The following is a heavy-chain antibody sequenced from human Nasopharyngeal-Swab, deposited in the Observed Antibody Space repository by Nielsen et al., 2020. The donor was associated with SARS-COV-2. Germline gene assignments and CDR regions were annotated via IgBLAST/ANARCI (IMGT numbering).Heavy chain of an antibody. Sequence: ASVKVSCKASGYTFANYGVSWVRQAPGQGLEWMGWISVYNGNTGYAQNFQGRVTMTTDTSTNTAYMELSSLRSDDTAVYYCARDCSTSSCHLVWGQGTLVTVSS. CDR2: ISVYNGNT. J-gene: IGHJ4*02. CDR3: ARDCSTSSCHLV. D-gene: IGHD2-2*01. CDR1: GYTFANYG. V-gene: IGHV1-18*01.